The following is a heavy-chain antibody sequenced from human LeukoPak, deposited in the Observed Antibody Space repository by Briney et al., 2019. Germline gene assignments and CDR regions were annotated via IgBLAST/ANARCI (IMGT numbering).Heavy chain of an antibody. D-gene: IGHD3-3*01. CDR2: MNPNSGNT. J-gene: IGHJ6*02. V-gene: IGHV1-8*01. Sequence: ASVTVSCTASGYTFTSYDINWVRQATGQGLEWMGWMNPNSGNTGYAQKFQGRVTMTRNTSISTAYMELSSLRSEDMAVYYCARGRKSGFLSRPSDYYYGMDVWGQGTTVTVSS. CDR3: ARGRKSGFLSRPSDYYYGMDV. CDR1: GYTFTSYD.